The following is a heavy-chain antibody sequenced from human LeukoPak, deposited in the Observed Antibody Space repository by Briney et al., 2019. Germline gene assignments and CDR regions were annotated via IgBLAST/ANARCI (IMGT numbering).Heavy chain of an antibody. D-gene: IGHD3-22*01. Sequence: SETLSLTCTVSGGSISSSYWSWIRQPPGKGLEWIGYIYYSGSTNYNPSLKSRVTISVDTSKNQFSLKLSSVTAADTAVYYCARYYSDSSDYSFDYWGQGTLVTVSS. J-gene: IGHJ4*02. CDR1: GGSISSSY. CDR2: IYYSGST. V-gene: IGHV4-59*01. CDR3: ARYYSDSSDYSFDY.